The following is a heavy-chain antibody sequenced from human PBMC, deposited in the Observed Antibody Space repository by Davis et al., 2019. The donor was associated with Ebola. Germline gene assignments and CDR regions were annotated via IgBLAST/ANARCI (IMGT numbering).Heavy chain of an antibody. CDR1: DGSFSGYY. Sequence: SETLSLTCAVYDGSFSGYYWNWIRQPPGKGLEWIGEINHSGNTNYNPSLKSRVTISVDTSKNQFSLKLSSVTAADTAVYYCARGGYSYGLGYYYYGMDVWGQGTTVTVSS. CDR3: ARGGYSYGLGYYYYGMDV. J-gene: IGHJ6*02. CDR2: INHSGNT. D-gene: IGHD5-18*01. V-gene: IGHV4-34*01.